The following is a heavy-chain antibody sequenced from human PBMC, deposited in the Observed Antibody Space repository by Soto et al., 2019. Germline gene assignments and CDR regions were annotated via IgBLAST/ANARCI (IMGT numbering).Heavy chain of an antibody. D-gene: IGHD6-19*01. V-gene: IGHV4-4*07. CDR1: GGSISSYY. Sequence: SETLSLTCTVSGGSISSYYWSWIRQPAGKGLEWIGRIYTSGSVNFNASLKSRLTMSIDKPKKQFSLKLISVTAADTAVYYCARASPPVAGTLWFDHWAQGILVTVSS. CDR2: IYTSGSV. J-gene: IGHJ5*02. CDR3: ARASPPVAGTLWFDH.